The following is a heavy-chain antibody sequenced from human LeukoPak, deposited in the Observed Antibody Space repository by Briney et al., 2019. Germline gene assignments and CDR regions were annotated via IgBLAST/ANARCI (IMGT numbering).Heavy chain of an antibody. CDR2: ISSSSSYI. CDR3: ARDYGSGEGFDY. Sequence: GGSLRLSGAAAGFTLGTHWMNWVRQAPGNGLGWGSAISSSSSYIYYADSVKGRFTISRDNAKNSLYLQMNSLRAEDTAVYYCARDYGSGEGFDYWGQGTLVTVSS. V-gene: IGHV3-21*01. J-gene: IGHJ4*02. CDR1: GFTLGTHW. D-gene: IGHD3-3*01.